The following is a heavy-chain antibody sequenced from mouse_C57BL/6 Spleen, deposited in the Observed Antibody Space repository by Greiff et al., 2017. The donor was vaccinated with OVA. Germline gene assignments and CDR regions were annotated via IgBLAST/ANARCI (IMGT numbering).Heavy chain of an antibody. J-gene: IGHJ3*01. CDR2: ISSGGSYT. Sequence: EVNVVESGGDLVKPGGSLKLSCAASGFTFSSYGMSWVRQTPDKRLEWVATISSGGSYTYYPDSVKGRFTISRDNAKNTLYLQMSSLKSEDTAMYYCARQCYLSYDEKAWFAYWGQGTLVTVSA. D-gene: IGHD6-5*01. V-gene: IGHV5-6*01. CDR3: ARQCYLSYDEKAWFAY. CDR1: GFTFSSYG.